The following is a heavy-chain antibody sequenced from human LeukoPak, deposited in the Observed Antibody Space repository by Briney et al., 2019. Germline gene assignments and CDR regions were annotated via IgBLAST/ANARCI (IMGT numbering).Heavy chain of an antibody. Sequence: GGSLRLSCAASGFTFSSYGMHWVRQAPGKGLEWVAVIWFDGSNKYYAESVKGRFTMSRDNSKNTLYLETNSLRAEDTAVYYCAREVGYYYDRRIGAFDIWGQGTMVTVSS. CDR1: GFTFSSYG. V-gene: IGHV3-33*01. J-gene: IGHJ3*02. CDR3: AREVGYYYDRRIGAFDI. CDR2: IWFDGSNK. D-gene: IGHD3-22*01.